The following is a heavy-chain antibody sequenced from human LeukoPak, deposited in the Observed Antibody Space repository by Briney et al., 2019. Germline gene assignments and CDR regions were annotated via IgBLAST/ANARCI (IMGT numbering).Heavy chain of an antibody. CDR3: ARDIRPVKSITMVRGVGWFDP. CDR1: GCSITSYY. J-gene: IGHJ5*02. CDR2: IYHSGST. Sequence: SETLSLTCTVSGCSITSYYWSWIRQPPGKGLEWIGSIYHSGSTYYNPSLKSRVTISVDTSKNQFSLKLSSVTAADTAVFYCARDIRPVKSITMVRGVGWFDPWGQGTLVTVSS. V-gene: IGHV4-38-2*02. D-gene: IGHD3-10*01.